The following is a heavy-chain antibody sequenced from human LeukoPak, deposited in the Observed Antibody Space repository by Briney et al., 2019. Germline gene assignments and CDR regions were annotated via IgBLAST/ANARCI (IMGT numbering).Heavy chain of an antibody. J-gene: IGHJ3*02. CDR1: GYTFTGYY. CDR3: ARGAFYYDSSGSPDI. Sequence: GASVKVSCKASGYTFTGYYIHWVRQTPGQGLEWMGWINPNSGDTNYAQKFQGRVTMTRDTSISTAYMELSRLTSDDTAVYYCARGAFYYDSSGSPDIWGQGTMVTVSS. CDR2: INPNSGDT. V-gene: IGHV1-2*02. D-gene: IGHD3-22*01.